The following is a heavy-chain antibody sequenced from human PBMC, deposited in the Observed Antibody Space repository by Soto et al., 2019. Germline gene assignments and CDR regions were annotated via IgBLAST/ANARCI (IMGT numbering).Heavy chain of an antibody. CDR2: IYPGDSDT. CDR3: AGGGVRGVITRTRDYYGMDV. J-gene: IGHJ6*02. Sequence: PGESLKISCKGYGYSFTSYWIGWVRQMPGKGMEWMGIIYPGDSDTRYSPSFQGQVTISADKSISTANLQWSSLKASDTAMYYCAGGGVRGVITRTRDYYGMDVWGQGTTVTVSS. CDR1: GYSFTSYW. D-gene: IGHD3-10*01. V-gene: IGHV5-51*01.